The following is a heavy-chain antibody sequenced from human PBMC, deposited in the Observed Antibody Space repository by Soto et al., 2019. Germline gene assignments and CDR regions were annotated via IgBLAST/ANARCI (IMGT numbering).Heavy chain of an antibody. CDR1: GGSISSYY. Sequence: SLTCTVSGGSISSYYWSWIRQPPGKGLEWIGYIYYSGSTNYNPSLKSRVTISVDTSKNQCSLKLSSVTAADTAVYYCARRGDGYNFPLDYWGQGTLVTVSS. CDR2: IYYSGST. D-gene: IGHD5-12*01. CDR3: ARRGDGYNFPLDY. V-gene: IGHV4-59*08. J-gene: IGHJ4*02.